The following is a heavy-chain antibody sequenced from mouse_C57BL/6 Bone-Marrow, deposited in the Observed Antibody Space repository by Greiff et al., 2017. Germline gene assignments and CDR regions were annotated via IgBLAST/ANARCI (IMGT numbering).Heavy chain of an antibody. CDR2: IYPRSGNT. D-gene: IGHD2-2*01. CDR3: ASLPHGYYDAMDY. V-gene: IGHV1-81*01. Sequence: VQRVESGAELARPGASVKLSCKASGYTFTSYGISWVKQRTGQGLEWIGEIYPRSGNTYYNEKFKGKATLTADKSSSTAYMELRSLTSEDSAVYFCASLPHGYYDAMDYWGQGTSVTVSS. J-gene: IGHJ4*01. CDR1: GYTFTSYG.